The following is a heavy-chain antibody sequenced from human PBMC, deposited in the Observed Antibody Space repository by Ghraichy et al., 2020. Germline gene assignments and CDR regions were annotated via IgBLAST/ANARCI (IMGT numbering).Heavy chain of an antibody. CDR1: GFTFSNYG. CDR3: VRYPTVGPTGFDY. V-gene: IGHV3-48*02. CDR2: ISSSSSSI. Sequence: GESLNISCAASGFTFSNYGMNWIRQAPGKGLEWVSYISSSSSSIYYPDSVKGRFTISRDNAKNSLYLQMNSLRDEDTAVYYCVRYPTVGPTGFDYWGQGALVTVSS. D-gene: IGHD1-26*01. J-gene: IGHJ4*02.